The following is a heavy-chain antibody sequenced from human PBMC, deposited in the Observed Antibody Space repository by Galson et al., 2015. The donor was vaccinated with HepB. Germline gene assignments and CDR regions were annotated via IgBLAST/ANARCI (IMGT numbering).Heavy chain of an antibody. CDR1: GGTFSSYA. D-gene: IGHD3-22*01. CDR2: IIPIFGTA. J-gene: IGHJ6*02. Sequence: SVKVSCKASGGTFSSYAISWVRQAPGQGLEWMGGIIPIFGTANYAQKFQGRVTITADESTSTAYMELSSLRSEDTAVYYCARGELRYYYDSSGYYYRLGDYYYYYGMDVWGQGTTVTVSS. CDR3: ARGELRYYYDSSGYYYRLGDYYYYYGMDV. V-gene: IGHV1-69*13.